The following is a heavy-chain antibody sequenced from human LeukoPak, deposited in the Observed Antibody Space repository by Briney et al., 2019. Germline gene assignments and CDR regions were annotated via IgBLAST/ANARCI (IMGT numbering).Heavy chain of an antibody. CDR3: ARIVAGGYSGYDYYDSSGSYYFDY. CDR2: ISAYNGNT. J-gene: IGHJ4*02. CDR1: GYTFTSYG. D-gene: IGHD3-22*01. V-gene: IGHV1-18*01. Sequence: GASVKVSCKASGYTFTSYGISWVRQAPGQGLEWMGWISAYNGNTNYAQKLQGRVTMTTDTSTSTAYMELRRLRSDDTAVYYCARIVAGGYSGYDYYDSSGSYYFDYWGQGTLVTVSS.